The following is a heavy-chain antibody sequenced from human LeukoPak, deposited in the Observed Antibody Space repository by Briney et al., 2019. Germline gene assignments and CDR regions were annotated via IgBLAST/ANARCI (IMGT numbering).Heavy chain of an antibody. D-gene: IGHD6-13*01. V-gene: IGHV1-18*01. J-gene: IGHJ5*02. Sequence: GASVKVSCKASRYTFTSYGISWVRQAPGQGLEWMGWISAYNGNTNYAQKLQGRVTMTTDTSTSTAYMELRSLRSDDTAVYYSAREIAAAEGSNWFDPWGQGTLVTVSS. CDR3: AREIAAAEGSNWFDP. CDR1: RYTFTSYG. CDR2: ISAYNGNT.